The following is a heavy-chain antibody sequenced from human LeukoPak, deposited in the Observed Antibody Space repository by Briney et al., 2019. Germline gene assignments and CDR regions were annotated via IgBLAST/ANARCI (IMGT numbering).Heavy chain of an antibody. J-gene: IGHJ4*02. Sequence: GRSLRLSCAASGFTFDDYAMHWVRQAPGKGLEWVSGISWNSGSIGYADSVKGRFTISRDNAKNSLYLQMNSLRAEDTALYYCAMGRYGDYGDYFDYWGQGTLVTVSS. CDR2: ISWNSGSI. CDR3: AMGRYGDYGDYFDY. V-gene: IGHV3-9*01. D-gene: IGHD4-17*01. CDR1: GFTFDDYA.